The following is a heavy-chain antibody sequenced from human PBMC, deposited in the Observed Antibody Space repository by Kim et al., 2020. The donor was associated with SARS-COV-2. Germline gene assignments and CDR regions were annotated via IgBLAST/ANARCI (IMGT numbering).Heavy chain of an antibody. J-gene: IGHJ4*02. D-gene: IGHD6-25*01. CDR2: INHSGST. CDR1: GGSFSGYY. CDR3: ARGEKRTRWARAATDLLRY. Sequence: SETLSLTCAVYGGSFSGYYWSWIRQPPGKGLEWIGEINHSGSTNYNPSLKSRVTISVDTSKNQFSLKLSSVTAADTAVYYCARGEKRTRWARAATDLLRYWGQGTLVTVSS. V-gene: IGHV4-34*01.